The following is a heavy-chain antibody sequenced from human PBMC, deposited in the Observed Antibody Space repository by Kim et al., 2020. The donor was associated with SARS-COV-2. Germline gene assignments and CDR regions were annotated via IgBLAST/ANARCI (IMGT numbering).Heavy chain of an antibody. D-gene: IGHD6-19*01. CDR1: GGSISSSY. CDR3: ARIPYRGGWTFDY. Sequence: SETLSLTCTVSGGSISSSYWSWIRQPPGKGLEWIGYIYYSGSTNYNPSLKSRVTMSVDTSKNQFSLRLNSVTAADTAVYYCARIPYRGGWTFDYWAQGTL. CDR2: IYYSGST. V-gene: IGHV4-59*08. J-gene: IGHJ4*02.